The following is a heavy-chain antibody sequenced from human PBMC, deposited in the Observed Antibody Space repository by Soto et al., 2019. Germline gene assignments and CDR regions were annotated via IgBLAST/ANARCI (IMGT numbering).Heavy chain of an antibody. J-gene: IGHJ3*02. D-gene: IGHD3-10*02. CDR3: ARLPSTYYYVSALGDAFDI. CDR2: IYHSGST. CDR1: SGSISSSNW. Sequence: SETLSLTCAVSSGSISSSNWWSWVRQPPGKGLEWIGEIYHSGSTNYNPSLKSRVTISVDKSKNQFSLKLSSVTAADTAVYYCARLPSTYYYVSALGDAFDIWGQGTMVTVSS. V-gene: IGHV4-4*02.